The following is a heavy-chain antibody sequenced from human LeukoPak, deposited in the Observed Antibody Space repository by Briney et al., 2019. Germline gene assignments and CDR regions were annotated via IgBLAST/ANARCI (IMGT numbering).Heavy chain of an antibody. V-gene: IGHV4-30-2*01. CDR1: GGSISSGGYY. CDR2: IYHSGST. J-gene: IGHJ3*02. D-gene: IGHD4-17*01. CDR3: ASSPYGDYVGDAFDI. Sequence: KASETLSLTCIVSGGSISSGGYYWSWIRQPPGKGLEWIGYIYHSGSTYYNPSLKSRVTISVDRSKNQFSLKLSSVTAADAAVYYCASSPYGDYVGDAFDIWGQGTMVTVSS.